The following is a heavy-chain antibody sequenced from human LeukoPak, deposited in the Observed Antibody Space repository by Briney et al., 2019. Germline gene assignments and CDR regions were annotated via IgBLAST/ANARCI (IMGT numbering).Heavy chain of an antibody. CDR2: ISGSGGST. V-gene: IGHV3-23*01. D-gene: IGHD3-16*02. J-gene: IGHJ4*02. Sequence: GGSLRLSCAASGFTFSSYAMSWVRQAPGKGLEWVSAISGSGGSTYYADSVKGRFTISRGNSKNTLYLQMNSLRAEDTAVYYCATEDYDYVWGSYRSLFDYWGQGTLVTVSS. CDR3: ATEDYDYVWGSYRSLFDY. CDR1: GFTFSSYA.